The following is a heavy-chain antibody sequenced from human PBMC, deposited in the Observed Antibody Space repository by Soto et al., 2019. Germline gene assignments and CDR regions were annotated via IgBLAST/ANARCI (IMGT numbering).Heavy chain of an antibody. Sequence: EVQLVESGGGLVQPGGSLRLSCVASGFAFTSYRMHWVRQAPGKGLVWVSRIKTDGSRTTYADSVKGRFTISGDNAKNTLYLQMNSLRAEDTAVYYCAREPRASNGDYINSYYYYMDVWGTGTTVTVSS. V-gene: IGHV3-74*03. CDR1: GFAFTSYR. J-gene: IGHJ6*03. D-gene: IGHD4-17*01. CDR2: IKTDGSRT. CDR3: AREPRASNGDYINSYYYYMDV.